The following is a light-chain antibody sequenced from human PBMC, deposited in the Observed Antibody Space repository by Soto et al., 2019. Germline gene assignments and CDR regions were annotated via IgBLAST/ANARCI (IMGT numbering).Light chain of an antibody. CDR1: QGISDW. V-gene: IGKV1-5*03. Sequence: DIQMTQSPSTLSASVGDRVTITCRASQGISDWLAWYQQKPGKAPKLLIYKASSLESGVPSRFSGSGSGTEFTLTISSLQPDDSGTYYCQQYNSYSWTFGQGTKVDIK. CDR3: QQYNSYSWT. CDR2: KAS. J-gene: IGKJ1*01.